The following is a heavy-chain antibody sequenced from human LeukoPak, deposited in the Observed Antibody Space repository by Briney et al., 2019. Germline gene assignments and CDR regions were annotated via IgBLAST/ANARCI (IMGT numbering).Heavy chain of an antibody. J-gene: IGHJ4*02. CDR1: GYTFTSYY. CDR3: ARDSNNSVDY. CDR2: IHPSGCAT. Sequence: ASVTVSCKASGYTFTSYYIHWVRQAPGQGLGWMGIIHPSGCATTNAQKFQGRVTMTRDTSTSTVYMEVSSLTSEDTAVYYCARDSNNSVDYWGQGTLVTVSS. D-gene: IGHD1/OR15-1a*01. V-gene: IGHV1-46*01.